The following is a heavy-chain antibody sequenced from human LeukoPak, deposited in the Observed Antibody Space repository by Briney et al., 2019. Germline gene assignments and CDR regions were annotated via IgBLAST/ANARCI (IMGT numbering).Heavy chain of an antibody. CDR2: LYYSGST. CDR1: GGSIRSSSYY. CDR3: ARGASGYDAPGDWFDP. D-gene: IGHD5-12*01. V-gene: IGHV4-39*01. J-gene: IGHJ5*02. Sequence: SETLSLTCTVSGGSIRSSSYYWGWIRQPPGKGLEWIGSLYYSGSTYYNPSLKSRVTISVDTSKNQFSLKLSSATAADTAVYYCARGASGYDAPGDWFDPWAQGTLVTVSS.